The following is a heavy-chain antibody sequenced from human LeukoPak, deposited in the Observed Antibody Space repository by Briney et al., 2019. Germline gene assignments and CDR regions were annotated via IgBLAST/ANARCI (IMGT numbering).Heavy chain of an antibody. CDR3: ARDEKGYCSGGSCYGIY. J-gene: IGHJ4*02. CDR2: ISSSSSYI. CDR1: GVTFSNYW. Sequence: GGSLRLSCVDSGVTFSNYWMNWIRQAPGKGLEWVSSISSSSSYIYYADSVKGRFTISRDNAKNSLYLQMNSLRAEDTAVYYCARDEKGYCSGGSCYGIYWGQGTLVTVSS. D-gene: IGHD2-15*01. V-gene: IGHV3-21*01.